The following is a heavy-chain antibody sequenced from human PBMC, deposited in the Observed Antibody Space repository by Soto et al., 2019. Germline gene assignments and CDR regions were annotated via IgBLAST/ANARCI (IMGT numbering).Heavy chain of an antibody. CDR3: ARGPITSIFGVVIIGWFDP. J-gene: IGHJ5*02. CDR2: INPSGGST. V-gene: IGHV1-46*01. Sequence: QVQLVQSGAEVKKPGASVKVSCKASGYTFTSYYMHWVRQAPGQGLEWMGIINPSGGSTSYAQKFQGRVTMTRETSTSTVYMELSSLSSEDTAVYYCARGPITSIFGVVIIGWFDPWGQGTLVTVSS. CDR1: GYTFTSYY. D-gene: IGHD3-3*01.